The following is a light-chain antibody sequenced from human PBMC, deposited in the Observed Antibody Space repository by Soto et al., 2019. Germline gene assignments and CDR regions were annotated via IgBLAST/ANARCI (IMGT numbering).Light chain of an antibody. V-gene: IGKV3-20*01. CDR1: QSVSSSY. J-gene: IGKJ1*01. CDR3: QQYGSSPKT. Sequence: EIVLTQSPGTLSLSPGERDTLSCRASQSVSSSYLAWYQQKPGQAPRLLIYGASSRATGIPDRFSGSGSGTDFTLTISRLVPEDFAVYYCQQYGSSPKTFGQGTKV. CDR2: GAS.